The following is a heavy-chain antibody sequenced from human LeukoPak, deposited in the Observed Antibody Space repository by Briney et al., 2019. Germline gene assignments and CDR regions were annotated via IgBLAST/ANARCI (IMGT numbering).Heavy chain of an antibody. D-gene: IGHD5-18*01. Sequence: ASVKVSCKASGYTFTSYYMHWVRQAPGPGLEWMGIINPSGGSTSYAQKFQVRVTMTRDMSTSTDYMELSSLRSADTAVYYCARDRDTATAYWGQGTLVTVSS. CDR3: ARDRDTATAY. CDR2: INPSGGST. V-gene: IGHV1-46*01. CDR1: GYTFTSYY. J-gene: IGHJ4*02.